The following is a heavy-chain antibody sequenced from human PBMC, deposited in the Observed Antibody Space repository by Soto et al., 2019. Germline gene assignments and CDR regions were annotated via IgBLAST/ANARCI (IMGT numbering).Heavy chain of an antibody. CDR3: AKDRVEVAAFSGDFDS. V-gene: IGHV3-23*01. Sequence: PGGSLRLSCAASRFTFNNYALSWVRQAPGKGLEWVSTISVTGIGFDNTYYADSVKGRFTISRDNFKNTLYLQMNSLTAEDTAVYYCAKDRVEVAAFSGDFDSWGQGTLVTVSS. D-gene: IGHD6-19*01. J-gene: IGHJ4*02. CDR1: RFTFNNYA. CDR2: ISVTGIGFDNT.